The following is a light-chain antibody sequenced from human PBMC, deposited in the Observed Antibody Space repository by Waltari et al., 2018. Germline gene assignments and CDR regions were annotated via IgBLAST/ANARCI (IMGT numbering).Light chain of an antibody. CDR2: KVS. CDR3: MQATHWPVT. J-gene: IGKJ5*01. CDR1: QSLVYKDGISY. V-gene: IGKV2-30*01. Sequence: DVVLTQSPLSLPVTPGQSASISCRSSQSLVYKDGISYLNWFHQRPDQAPRRLIYKVSNRDSGVPDRFSGSGSGTDFTLMISSVEADDVGVYFCMQATHWPVTFGQGTRLEIK.